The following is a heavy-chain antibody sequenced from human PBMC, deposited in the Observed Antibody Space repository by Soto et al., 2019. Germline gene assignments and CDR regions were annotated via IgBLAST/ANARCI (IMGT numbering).Heavy chain of an antibody. CDR3: ARTSGYYLYDY. Sequence: SLRLSCAASGFTFDDYAMHWVRQAPGKGLEWVSGISWNSGSIGYADSVKGRFTISRDNAKNSLYLQMNSLRSEDTAVYYCARTSGYYLYDYWGQGTLVTVSS. D-gene: IGHD3-22*01. CDR1: GFTFDDYA. CDR2: ISWNSGSI. V-gene: IGHV3-9*01. J-gene: IGHJ4*02.